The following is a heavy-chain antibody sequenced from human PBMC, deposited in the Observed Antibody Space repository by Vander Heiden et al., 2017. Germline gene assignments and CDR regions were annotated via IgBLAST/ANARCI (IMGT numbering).Heavy chain of an antibody. CDR1: VFTSIRYR. CDR2: ISYCGSNK. Sequence: QVQLVESWGGVVLPGRSLRLSSAASVFTSIRYRVHWVRQAPGKGLEWVAVISYCGSNKYYADSVKGRFTISRDNSRNKLYLQMNSLRAEDTAGYYCAKDPYSGSYYYYYYGMDVWGQGTTVTVSS. V-gene: IGHV3-30*18. CDR3: AKDPYSGSYYYYYYGMDV. J-gene: IGHJ6*02. D-gene: IGHD1-26*01.